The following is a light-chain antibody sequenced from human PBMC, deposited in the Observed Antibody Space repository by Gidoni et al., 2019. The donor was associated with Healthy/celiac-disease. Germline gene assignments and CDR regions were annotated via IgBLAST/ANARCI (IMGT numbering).Light chain of an antibody. CDR1: QEISNY. CDR3: QQYDNLPT. Sequence: DIQMTQSPSSLSASVGDRVTITCQASQEISNYLNWYQQKPGKAPKLLIYDASNLETGVPSRFSGSGSGTDFTFTISSLQPEDIATYYCQQYDNLPTFGQGTKVEIK. V-gene: IGKV1-33*01. CDR2: DAS. J-gene: IGKJ1*01.